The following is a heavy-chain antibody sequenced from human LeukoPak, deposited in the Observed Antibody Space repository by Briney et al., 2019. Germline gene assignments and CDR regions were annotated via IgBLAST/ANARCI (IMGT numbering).Heavy chain of an antibody. CDR2: ISWNSGSI. V-gene: IGHV3-9*01. CDR3: ATQSLFDY. CDR1: GFTFDDYA. Sequence: GGSLRLSCAASGFTFDDYAMHWVRQAPGKGLEWVSGISWNSGSIGYADSVKGRFTISRDNAKNSLYLQMNSLRAEDTAVYYCATQSLFDYWGQGTLVTVSS. J-gene: IGHJ4*02.